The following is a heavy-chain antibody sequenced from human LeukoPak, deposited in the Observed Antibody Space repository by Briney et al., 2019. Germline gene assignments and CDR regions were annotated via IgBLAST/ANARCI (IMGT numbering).Heavy chain of an antibody. CDR1: GFTFSSYA. V-gene: IGHV3-23*01. J-gene: IGHJ4*02. Sequence: PGGSLRLSCAASGFTFSSYAMSWVRQAPGKGLEWVSAISGSGGSSYYADSVKGRFTISRDNSKNTLYLQMNSLRAEDTAVYYCAKGVEVITGYFDYWGQGTLVTVSS. D-gene: IGHD3-22*01. CDR2: ISGSGGSS. CDR3: AKGVEVITGYFDY.